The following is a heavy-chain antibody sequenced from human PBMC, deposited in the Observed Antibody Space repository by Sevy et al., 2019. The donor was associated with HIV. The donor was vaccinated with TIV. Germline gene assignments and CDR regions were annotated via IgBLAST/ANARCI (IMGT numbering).Heavy chain of an antibody. Sequence: SETLSLTCAVSGGSISSGGYSWSWIRQPPGMGLEWIGYIYHSGSTYYNPSLKSRVTISVDRSKNQFSLKLSSVTAADTAVYYCARGGGYCSGGSCYSGWFDPWGQGTLVTVSS. CDR2: IYHSGST. V-gene: IGHV4-30-2*01. J-gene: IGHJ5*02. CDR3: ARGGGYCSGGSCYSGWFDP. CDR1: GGSISSGGYS. D-gene: IGHD2-15*01.